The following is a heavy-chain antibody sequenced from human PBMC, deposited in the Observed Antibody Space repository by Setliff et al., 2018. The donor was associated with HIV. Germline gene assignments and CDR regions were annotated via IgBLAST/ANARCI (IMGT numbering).Heavy chain of an antibody. CDR1: GGTFSSYP. CDR2: IIPIFGTT. V-gene: IGHV1-69*01. CDR3: ARGRNYDSSGYGDYYYYMDV. D-gene: IGHD3-22*01. Sequence: PSVKVSCKASGGTFSSYPISWVRQAPGQGLEWMGGIIPIFGTTHYAQKFQGRVTVTADESTSTAYMQLSSLRSDDTAVYYGARGRNYDSSGYGDYYYYMDVWGKGTTVTVSS. J-gene: IGHJ6*03.